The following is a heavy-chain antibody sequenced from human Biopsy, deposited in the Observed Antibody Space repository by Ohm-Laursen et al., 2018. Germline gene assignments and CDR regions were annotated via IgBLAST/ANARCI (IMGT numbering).Heavy chain of an antibody. J-gene: IGHJ4*02. CDR2: ISNSGNT. V-gene: IGHV4-59*08. CDR3: ARRGSGGMSSDY. CDR1: GDSINSSY. D-gene: IGHD2-15*01. Sequence: SETLSLTCTVSGDSINSSYWSWIRQAPGKGLEWIGFISNSGNTNYNPSLKRRVTISADTSKNQFSLKLGSGTVAATAVFYCARRGSGGMSSDYWGQGSLVTVSS.